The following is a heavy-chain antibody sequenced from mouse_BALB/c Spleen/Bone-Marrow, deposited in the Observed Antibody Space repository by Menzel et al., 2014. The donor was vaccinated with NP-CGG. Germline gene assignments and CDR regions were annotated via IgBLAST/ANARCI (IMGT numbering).Heavy chain of an antibody. J-gene: IGHJ4*01. CDR3: ARWDTTAMDY. Sequence: QQSWAWLVKPGASGKIFFKASGHKFRSHWVEWVKPKPGPGPEGVWGVLPGRGSTNYNEKFKGKATFTSDTSSNTAYMQLSSLTSEDSAVYYCARWDTTAMDYWGQGTSVTVSS. CDR1: GHKFRSHW. CDR2: VLPGRGST. V-gene: IGHV1-9*01. D-gene: IGHD1-1*01.